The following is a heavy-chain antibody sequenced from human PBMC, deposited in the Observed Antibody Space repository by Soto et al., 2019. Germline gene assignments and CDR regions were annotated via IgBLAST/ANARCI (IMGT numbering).Heavy chain of an antibody. Sequence: PSETLSLTCTASGGSISSYYWSWIRQPPGKGLEWIGYIYYSGSTNYNPSLKSRVTISVDTSKNQFSLKLSSVTAADTAVYYCASSYSSSWYKYGMDVWGQGTTVTV. CDR1: GGSISSYY. V-gene: IGHV4-59*01. D-gene: IGHD6-13*01. J-gene: IGHJ6*02. CDR3: ASSYSSSWYKYGMDV. CDR2: IYYSGST.